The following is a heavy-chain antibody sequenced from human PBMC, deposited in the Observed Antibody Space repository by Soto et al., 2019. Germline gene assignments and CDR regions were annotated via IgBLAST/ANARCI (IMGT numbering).Heavy chain of an antibody. D-gene: IGHD4-17*01. CDR3: ARDPSGDYGYYYYYGMDV. J-gene: IGHJ6*02. CDR1: GYTFTGYA. Sequence: QVQLVQSGAEVKKPGASVKVSCKASGYTFTGYAMHWVRQAPGQRLEWMGWINAGNGNTKYSQKFQGRVTLTRDTSASTAYMELSSLRSEDTAVYYCARDPSGDYGYYYYYGMDVWGQGTTVTVSS. V-gene: IGHV1-3*01. CDR2: INAGNGNT.